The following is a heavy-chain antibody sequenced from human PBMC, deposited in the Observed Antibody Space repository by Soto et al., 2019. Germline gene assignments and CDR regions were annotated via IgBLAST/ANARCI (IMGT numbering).Heavy chain of an antibody. D-gene: IGHD5-18*01. CDR3: ARHVDTAMVGLDY. CDR2: IYYSGST. CDR1: GGSISSSSYY. Sequence: SETLSLTCTVSGGSISSSSYYWGWIRQPPGKGLEWIGSIYYSGSTYYNPSLKSRVTISVDTSKNQFSLKLSSVTAADTAVYYCARHVDTAMVGLDYWGQGTLLTVSS. J-gene: IGHJ4*02. V-gene: IGHV4-39*01.